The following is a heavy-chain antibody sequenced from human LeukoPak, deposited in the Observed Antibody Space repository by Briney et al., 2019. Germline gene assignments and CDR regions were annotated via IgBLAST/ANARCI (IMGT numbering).Heavy chain of an antibody. Sequence: GGSLRLSCAASGFTFDDYAMHWVRQAPGKGLEWVSGISWNSGSIDYADSVKGRFTISRDNAKNSLYLQMNSLRAEDTALYYCAKPLSMVRGVIIPEYYFDYWGQGTLVTVSS. CDR1: GFTFDDYA. CDR3: AKPLSMVRGVIIPEYYFDY. J-gene: IGHJ4*02. D-gene: IGHD3-10*01. V-gene: IGHV3-9*01. CDR2: ISWNSGSI.